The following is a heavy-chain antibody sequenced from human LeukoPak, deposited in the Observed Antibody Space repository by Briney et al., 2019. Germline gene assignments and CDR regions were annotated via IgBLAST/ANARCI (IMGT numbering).Heavy chain of an antibody. D-gene: IGHD2-21*02. CDR2: TNTGNP. J-gene: IGHJ4*02. CDR3: ARDLKPYCGGDCYPDY. V-gene: IGHV7-4-1*02. Sequence: TNTGNPTYAQGFTGRFVFSLDTSVSTAYLQISSLKAEDTAVYYCARDLKPYCGGDCYPDYWGQGTLVTVSS.